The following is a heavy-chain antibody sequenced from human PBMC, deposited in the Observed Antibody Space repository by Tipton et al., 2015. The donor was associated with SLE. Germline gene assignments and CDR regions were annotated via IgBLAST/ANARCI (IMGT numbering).Heavy chain of an antibody. J-gene: IGHJ5*02. V-gene: IGHV1-8*01. D-gene: IGHD6-13*01. CDR3: TIFEANRAAGGWFDP. CDR2: MNPNSGNT. CDR1: GCTFTSYD. Sequence: QSGAEVKKPGASVKVSCKASGCTFTSYDINWVRQATGLGLEWMGWMNPNSGNTGYAQKFQGRVTMTRNTSISTAYMELSSLRSEDTAVYYCTIFEANRAAGGWFDPWGQGTLVTVSS.